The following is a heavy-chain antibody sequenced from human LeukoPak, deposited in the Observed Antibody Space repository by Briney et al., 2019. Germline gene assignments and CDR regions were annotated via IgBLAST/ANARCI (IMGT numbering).Heavy chain of an antibody. D-gene: IGHD1-26*01. CDR2: IIPIFGTA. Sequence: GASVKVSCKASGGTFSSYAISWVRQAPGQGLEWMGGIIPIFGTANYAQKFQGRVTITADESTSTAYMELSSLRSEDTAVYYCARMEYSGSCSPLCYYYYYYMDVWGKGTTVTVSS. CDR1: GGTFSSYA. CDR3: ARMEYSGSCSPLCYYYYYYMDV. J-gene: IGHJ6*03. V-gene: IGHV1-69*13.